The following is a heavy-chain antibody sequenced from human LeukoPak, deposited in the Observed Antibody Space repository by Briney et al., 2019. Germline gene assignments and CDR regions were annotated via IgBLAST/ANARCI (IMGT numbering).Heavy chain of an antibody. D-gene: IGHD3-10*01. J-gene: IGHJ4*02. CDR3: ARGNAHTYGSGSYTSYYFDY. CDR1: GGPFSGYY. Sequence: SETLSLTRAVYGGPFSGYYWSWIRQPPGKGLEWIGEINHSGSTNYNPSLKSRVTISVDTSKNQFSLKLSSVTAADTAVYYCARGNAHTYGSGSYTSYYFDYWGQGTLVTVSS. V-gene: IGHV4-34*01. CDR2: INHSGST.